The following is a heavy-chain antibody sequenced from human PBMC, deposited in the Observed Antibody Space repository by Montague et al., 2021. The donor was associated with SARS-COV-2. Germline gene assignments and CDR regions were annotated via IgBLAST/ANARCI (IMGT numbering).Heavy chain of an antibody. CDR2: INHSGST. V-gene: IGHV4-34*01. CDR3: ARARQDVVVPALGTRAYYYYYMDV. CDR1: GGSFSGYY. D-gene: IGHD2-2*01. Sequence: SETLSLTCAVYGGSFSGYYWSWIRQPPGKGLEWIGEINHSGSTNYNPSLKSRVTISVDTSKNQFSLKLSSVTAADTAVYYCARARQDVVVPALGTRAYYYYYMDVWGEGTTVTVSS. J-gene: IGHJ6*03.